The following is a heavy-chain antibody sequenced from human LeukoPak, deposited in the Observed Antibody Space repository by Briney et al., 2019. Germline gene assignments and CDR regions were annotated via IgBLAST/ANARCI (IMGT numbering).Heavy chain of an antibody. CDR2: IIPILGIA. Sequence: GASVKVSCKASGGTFSSYTISWVRQAPGQGLEWMGRIIPILGIANYAQKFQGRVTITADKSTSTAYMELSSLRSEDTAVYYCARDPRSSGWIKGAFDIWGQGTMVTVSS. D-gene: IGHD6-19*01. CDR1: GGTFSSYT. J-gene: IGHJ3*02. CDR3: ARDPRSSGWIKGAFDI. V-gene: IGHV1-69*04.